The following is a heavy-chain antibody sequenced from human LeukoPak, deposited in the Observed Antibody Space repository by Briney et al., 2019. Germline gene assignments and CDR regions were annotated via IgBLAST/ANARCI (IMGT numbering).Heavy chain of an antibody. D-gene: IGHD5-12*01. CDR1: GYSFTSYW. V-gene: IGHV5-51*01. Sequence: GESLKISCKGSGYSFTSYWIGWVRQMPGKGLEWMGIIYPGDSDTRYSPSFQGQVTISADKSISTAYLQWSSLKASDTAMYYCARHLVATHYYYYGMDVWGQGTTVTVSS. J-gene: IGHJ6*02. CDR3: ARHLVATHYYYYGMDV. CDR2: IYPGDSDT.